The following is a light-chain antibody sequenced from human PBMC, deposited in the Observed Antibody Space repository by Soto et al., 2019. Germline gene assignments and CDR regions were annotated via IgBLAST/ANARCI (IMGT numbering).Light chain of an antibody. CDR3: XQSYSTPVFT. J-gene: IGKJ3*01. CDR1: QSISSY. Sequence: DIQMTQSPSSLSASVGDRVTITCRASQSISSYLNWYQQKPGKAPKLLIYAASSLQSGVPSRFSGSGSGTDFTLTISSLQPEDFATYYCXQSYSTPVFTFGPGTKVDIK. V-gene: IGKV1-39*01. CDR2: AAS.